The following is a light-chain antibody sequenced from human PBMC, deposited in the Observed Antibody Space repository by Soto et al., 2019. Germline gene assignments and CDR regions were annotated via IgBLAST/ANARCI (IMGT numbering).Light chain of an antibody. CDR2: DVS. V-gene: IGLV2-14*01. CDR3: SSYTSSSLYV. Sequence: QSALTKPASVSGSPGQSITISCTRTSSDVGGYNYVSWYQQHPVKAPKLMIYDVSNRPSGVSNRFSGSKSGNTASLTISGLQAEDEADYYCSSYTSSSLYVFGTGTKVTVL. CDR1: SSDVGGYNY. J-gene: IGLJ1*01.